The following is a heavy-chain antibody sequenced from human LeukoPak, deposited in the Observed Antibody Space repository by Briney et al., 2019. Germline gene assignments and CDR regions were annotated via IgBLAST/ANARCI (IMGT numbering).Heavy chain of an antibody. CDR1: GFTFSSYS. D-gene: IGHD3-16*01. CDR3: AKDPVWGDSPRGGAFDI. Sequence: PGGSLRLSCAASGFTFSSYSMNWVRQAPGKGLEWVSSISSSSYIYYADSVKGRFTISRDNAKNSLYLQMNSLRAEDTAVYYCAKDPVWGDSPRGGAFDIWGQGTMVTVTS. CDR2: ISSSSYI. V-gene: IGHV3-21*01. J-gene: IGHJ3*02.